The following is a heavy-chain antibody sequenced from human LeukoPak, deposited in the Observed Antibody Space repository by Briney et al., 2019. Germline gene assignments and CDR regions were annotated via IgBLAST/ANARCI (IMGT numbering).Heavy chain of an antibody. CDR2: ISSSSSYI. D-gene: IGHD6-13*01. CDR3: ARGGGSSWYGGYFDY. J-gene: IGHJ4*02. Sequence: GGSLRLSCAASGFTFSSYSMNWVRQAPWKGLEWVSSISSSSSYIYYADSVKGRFTISRDNAKNSLYLQMNSLRAEDTAVYYCARGGGSSWYGGYFDYWGQGTLVTVSS. CDR1: GFTFSSYS. V-gene: IGHV3-21*01.